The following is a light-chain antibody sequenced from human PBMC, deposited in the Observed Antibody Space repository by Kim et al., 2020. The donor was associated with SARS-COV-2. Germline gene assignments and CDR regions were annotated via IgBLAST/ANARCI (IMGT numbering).Light chain of an antibody. Sequence: ASVGDRVTITCRASQSILTYLNWDQQKPGKAPKLLIYAASRLQSGVPSRFSGRGSGTDFTLTISSLRPEDFATYSCQQSHNTPPTFGGGTKLEI. J-gene: IGKJ4*01. V-gene: IGKV1-39*01. CDR3: QQSHNTPPT. CDR1: QSILTY. CDR2: AAS.